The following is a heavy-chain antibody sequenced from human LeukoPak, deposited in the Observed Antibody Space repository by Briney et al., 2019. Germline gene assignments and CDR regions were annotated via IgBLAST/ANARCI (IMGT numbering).Heavy chain of an antibody. CDR2: ISGSAGGT. CDR3: AKRGVVIRVILVGLHKEAYYFDS. CDR1: GITLRNYG. Sequence: GGSLRLSCAVSGITLRNYGMSGVRQAPGKGLEWVAGISGSAGGTEYADSVKGRFTISRDNSRNTLYLQMNSLRAEDTAVYFCAKRGVVIRVILVGLHKEAYYFDSWGRGALVTVSS. D-gene: IGHD3-22*01. J-gene: IGHJ4*02. V-gene: IGHV3-23*01.